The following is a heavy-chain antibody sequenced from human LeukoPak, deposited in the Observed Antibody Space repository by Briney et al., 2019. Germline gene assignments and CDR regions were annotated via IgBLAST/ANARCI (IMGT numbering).Heavy chain of an antibody. Sequence: GESLKISCKGSGYSFTSYWIGWVRQMPGKGLEWMGIIYPGDSDTRYSPSFQGQVTISADKSISTAYLRWSSLKASDTAMYYCARCYCSSTSCYAPFDAFDIWGQGTMVTVSS. J-gene: IGHJ3*02. D-gene: IGHD2-2*01. CDR3: ARCYCSSTSCYAPFDAFDI. CDR1: GYSFTSYW. V-gene: IGHV5-51*01. CDR2: IYPGDSDT.